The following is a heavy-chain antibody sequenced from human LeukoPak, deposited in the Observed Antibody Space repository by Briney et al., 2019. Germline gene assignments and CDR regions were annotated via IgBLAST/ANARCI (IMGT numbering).Heavy chain of an antibody. Sequence: EASVKVSCKVSGYTLTELSMHWVQQAPGKGLEWMGGFDPEDGETIYAQKFQGRVTMTEDTSTDTAYMELSSLRSEDTAVYYCATGLIAAAAGQEYFDLWGRGTLVTVSS. CDR2: FDPEDGET. CDR3: ATGLIAAAAGQEYFDL. J-gene: IGHJ2*01. CDR1: GYTLTELS. V-gene: IGHV1-24*01. D-gene: IGHD6-13*01.